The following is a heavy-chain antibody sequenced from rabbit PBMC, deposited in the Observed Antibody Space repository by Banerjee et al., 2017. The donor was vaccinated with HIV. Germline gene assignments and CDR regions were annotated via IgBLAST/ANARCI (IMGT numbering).Heavy chain of an antibody. Sequence: QEQLEESGGDLVKPGASLTLTCTASGFSFSSSYYMCWVRQAPGKGLEWIACIWGGSSGSTYYASWAKGRFTISKTSSTTVTLQMTSLTAADTATYFCARGVADNTYYDLWGPGTLVTVS. CDR1: GFSFSSSYY. CDR2: IWGGSSGST. V-gene: IGHV1S45*01. CDR3: ARGVADNTYYDL. J-gene: IGHJ4*01. D-gene: IGHD8-1*01.